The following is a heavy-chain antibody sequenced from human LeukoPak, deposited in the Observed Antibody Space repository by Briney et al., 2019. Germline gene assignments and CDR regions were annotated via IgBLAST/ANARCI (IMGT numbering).Heavy chain of an antibody. CDR3: ARESRPSYYYGSGENDAFDI. CDR2: ISGSGGST. Sequence: PGGSLRLSCAASGFTFSSYAMSWVRQAPGKGLEWVSAISGSGGSTYYAVSVKGRFTISRDKSKNTLYLQMNSLRAEDTAVYYCARESRPSYYYGSGENDAFDIWGQGTMVTVSS. D-gene: IGHD3-10*01. V-gene: IGHV3-23*01. CDR1: GFTFSSYA. J-gene: IGHJ3*02.